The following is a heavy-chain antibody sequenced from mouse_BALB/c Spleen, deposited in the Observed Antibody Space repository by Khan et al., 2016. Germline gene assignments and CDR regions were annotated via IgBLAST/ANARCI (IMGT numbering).Heavy chain of an antibody. V-gene: IGHV14-4*02. Sequence: VQLQQSGAELVRSGASVKLSCTASGFNIKDYYMHWVKQRPEQGLEWIGWIDPENGDTEYAPKFQGKATMTADTSSNTAYLQLSSLTSEDTAVYYCNAGDYNARDYWGRGTSVTVSS. CDR2: IDPENGDT. CDR3: NAGDYNARDY. J-gene: IGHJ4*01. CDR1: GFNIKDYY.